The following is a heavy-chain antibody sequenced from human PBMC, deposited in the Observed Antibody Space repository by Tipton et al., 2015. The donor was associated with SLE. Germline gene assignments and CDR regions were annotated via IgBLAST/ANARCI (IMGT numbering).Heavy chain of an antibody. CDR3: ARHYYYGSGSYKAFEI. Sequence: QLVQSGPEVKPSETLSLSCTVSGDSITTSSYCWGWIRQSPGKGLEWIGSIYYSGSTNYNPSLKSRVTISSDTSKNQFSLKLSSVTAADTAVYYCARHYYYGSGSYKAFEIWGQGTMVTVSS. CDR1: GDSITTSSYC. V-gene: IGHV4-39*01. J-gene: IGHJ3*02. D-gene: IGHD3-10*01. CDR2: IYYSGST.